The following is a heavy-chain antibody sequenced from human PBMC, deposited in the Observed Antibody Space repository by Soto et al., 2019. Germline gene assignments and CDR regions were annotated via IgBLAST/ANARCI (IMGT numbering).Heavy chain of an antibody. D-gene: IGHD3-22*01. CDR2: ISWNSGSI. J-gene: IGHJ4*02. CDR3: AKGEGSSGYYSLFDY. V-gene: IGHV3-9*01. Sequence: EVQLVESGGGLVQPGRSLRLSCAASGFTFDDYAMHWVRQAPGKGLEWVSGISWNSGSIGYADSVKGRFPISRDNAKNSLYLQMNSLRAEDTALYYCAKGEGSSGYYSLFDYWGQGTLVTVSS. CDR1: GFTFDDYA.